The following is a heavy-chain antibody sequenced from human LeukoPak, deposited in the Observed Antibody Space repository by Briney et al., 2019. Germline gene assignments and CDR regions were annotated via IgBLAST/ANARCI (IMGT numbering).Heavy chain of an antibody. CDR3: ARAKDFDY. J-gene: IGHJ4*02. CDR1: GGSISSYY. V-gene: IGHV4-59*01. CDR2: IYYSGST. Sequence: SETLSLTCTVSGGSISSYYWSWIRQPPGKGLEWIGYIYYSGSTNYNPPLKSRVTISVDTSKSQFSLKLSSVTAADTAVYYCARAKDFDYWGQGTLVTVSS.